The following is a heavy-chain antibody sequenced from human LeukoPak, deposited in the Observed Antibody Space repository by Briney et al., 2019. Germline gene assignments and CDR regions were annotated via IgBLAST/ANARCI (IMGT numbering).Heavy chain of an antibody. J-gene: IGHJ6*02. V-gene: IGHV3-23*01. CDR2: ISNDGGGT. Sequence: GALRLSCAASGFIFNNYGLVWVRQAPGKGLEWVSAISNDGGGTTYADFVKGRFSISRDNSKNTLFLQMNSLRAEDTALYYCAKGSSGYFFDLWGQGTTVTVSS. CDR3: AKGSSGYFFDL. D-gene: IGHD3-22*01. CDR1: GFIFNNYG.